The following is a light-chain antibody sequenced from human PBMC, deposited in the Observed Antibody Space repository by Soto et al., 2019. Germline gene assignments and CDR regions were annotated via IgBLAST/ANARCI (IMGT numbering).Light chain of an antibody. J-gene: IGKJ1*01. V-gene: IGKV1-39*01. CDR1: QSISSY. CDR3: QQSYSTPPT. Sequence: DIQMTQSPSSLSASVGDRVTITCRASQSISSYLNWYQQKPGKAPKLLIYAASSLQSGVPSRFSGSESGTDFTLTISSLQPEDFDNHYCQQSYSTPPTFSPGTKVEIK. CDR2: AAS.